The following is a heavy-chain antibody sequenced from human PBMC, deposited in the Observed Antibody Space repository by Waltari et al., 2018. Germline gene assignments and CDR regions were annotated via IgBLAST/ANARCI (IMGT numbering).Heavy chain of an antibody. V-gene: IGHV3-74*01. Sequence: EVQLVESGGGLVQPGGSLRLSCAASGFTYSMYWMHWVRQAPGKGLVGVSRSNSDGSSTGYADSVKGRFTISKDNAKNTVYLQMNSLRAEDTAIYYCARGARRTTVTTGWWYFDLWGRGTLVTVSS. D-gene: IGHD4-17*01. CDR2: SNSDGSST. J-gene: IGHJ2*01. CDR1: GFTYSMYW. CDR3: ARGARRTTVTTGWWYFDL.